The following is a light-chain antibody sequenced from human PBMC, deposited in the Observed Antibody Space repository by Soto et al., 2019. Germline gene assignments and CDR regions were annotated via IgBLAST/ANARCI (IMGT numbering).Light chain of an antibody. CDR2: SNN. V-gene: IGLV1-44*01. Sequence: QSALTQAPSASETPGQRVTISCSGGSXNIGRNTVNWYQQLPGTAPKLLIYSNNRRPSGVPDRFSGSKSGTSASLAISGLQSEDEADYYCAAWDDSLTDYVFGTGTKVTVL. CDR1: SXNIGRNT. CDR3: AAWDDSLTDYV. J-gene: IGLJ1*01.